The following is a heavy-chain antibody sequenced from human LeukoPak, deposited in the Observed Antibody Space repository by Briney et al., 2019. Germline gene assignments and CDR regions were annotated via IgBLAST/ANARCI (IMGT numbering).Heavy chain of an antibody. CDR2: IYYSGST. Sequence: SETLSLTCTVSGGSISSYYWSWIRQPPGKGLEWIGYIYYSGSTNYNPSLKSRVTISVDTSKNQFSLKLSSVTAADTAVYYCARDGYSYGFGYWGQGTLVAVSS. J-gene: IGHJ4*02. CDR1: GGSISSYY. V-gene: IGHV4-59*01. D-gene: IGHD5-18*01. CDR3: ARDGYSYGFGY.